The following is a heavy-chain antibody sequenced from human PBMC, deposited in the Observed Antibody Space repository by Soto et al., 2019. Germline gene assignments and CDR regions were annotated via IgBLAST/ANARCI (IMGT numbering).Heavy chain of an antibody. V-gene: IGHV3-30-3*01. CDR1: GFTFSSYA. CDR3: ARVDSSSWYSDY. CDR2: ISYDGSNK. Sequence: QVQLVESGGGVVQPGRSLRLSCAACGFTFSSYAMHWVRQAPGKGLEWVAVISYDGSNKYYADSVKGRFTISRDNSKNTLYLQMNSLRAEDTAVYYCARVDSSSWYSDYWGQGTLVTVSS. J-gene: IGHJ4*02. D-gene: IGHD6-13*01.